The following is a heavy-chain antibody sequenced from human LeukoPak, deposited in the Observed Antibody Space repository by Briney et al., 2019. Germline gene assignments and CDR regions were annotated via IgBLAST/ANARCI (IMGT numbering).Heavy chain of an antibody. D-gene: IGHD5-12*01. J-gene: IGHJ6*03. CDR2: IYYSGST. V-gene: IGHV4-59*01. Sequence: SETLSLTCTVSGGSISSYYWSWIRQPPGKGLEWIGYIYYSGSTNYNPSLKSRVTISVDTSKNQFSLKLSSVTAADTAVYYCARASLGANYYYYYMDVWGKGTTVTVSS. CDR1: GGSISSYY. CDR3: ARASLGANYYYYYMDV.